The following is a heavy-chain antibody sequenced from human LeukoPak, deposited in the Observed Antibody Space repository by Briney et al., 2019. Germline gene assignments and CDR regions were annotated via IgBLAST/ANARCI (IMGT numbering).Heavy chain of an antibody. D-gene: IGHD6-6*01. CDR3: ARLTSTSPEDF. J-gene: IGHJ4*02. CDR2: IFHSGST. Sequence: TSETLSLTCTVSGYSISSGYFWGWIRQPPGKGLQWIGSIFHSGSTYYSPSLKSRVTISVDTSKNQFSLKLSSVTAADTAMYYCARLTSTSPEDFWGQGTLVTVSS. CDR1: GYSISSGYF. V-gene: IGHV4-38-2*02.